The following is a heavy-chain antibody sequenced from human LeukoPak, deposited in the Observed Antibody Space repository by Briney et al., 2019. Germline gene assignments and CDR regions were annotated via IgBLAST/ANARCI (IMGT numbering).Heavy chain of an antibody. CDR3: AKDKPRYCSSTSCGGFDY. CDR2: IRYDGSNK. Sequence: GGSLRLSCAASGFTFSSYGMHWVRQAPGKGLEWVAFIRYDGSNKYYADSVKGRFTISRDNSKNTLYLQMNSLRAEDTAVYNCAKDKPRYCSSTSCGGFDYWGQGTLVTVSS. V-gene: IGHV3-30*02. CDR1: GFTFSSYG. J-gene: IGHJ4*02. D-gene: IGHD2-2*01.